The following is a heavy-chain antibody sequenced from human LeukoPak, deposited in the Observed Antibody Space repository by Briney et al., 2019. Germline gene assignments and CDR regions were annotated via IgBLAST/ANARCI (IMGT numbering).Heavy chain of an antibody. Sequence: PGGSLRLSCAASGFTLSDFWMSWVRQAPGKGLEWVANIDQDGSDKNYVGSVKGRFTISRDDAKNSLFLQMNSLRAEDTAVYYCAKPPNSAFDIWGQGTMVTVSS. CDR1: GFTLSDFW. CDR3: AKPPNSAFDI. J-gene: IGHJ3*02. D-gene: IGHD1-14*01. V-gene: IGHV3-7*01. CDR2: IDQDGSDK.